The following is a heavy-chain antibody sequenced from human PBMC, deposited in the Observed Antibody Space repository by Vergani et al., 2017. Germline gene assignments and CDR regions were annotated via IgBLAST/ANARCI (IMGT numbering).Heavy chain of an antibody. V-gene: IGHV3-15*01. D-gene: IGHD1-14*01. CDR1: GFTFSNAW. J-gene: IGHJ6*02. CDR2: IKSKTDGGTT. CDR3: ARDRDATKPRKGYYYYGMDV. Sequence: EVQLVESGGGLVKPGGSLRLSCAASGFTFSNAWMSWVRQAPGKGLEWVGRIKSKTDGGTTDYAAPVKGRFTISRDDSKNTLYLQMNSLKTEDTAVYYCARDRDATKPRKGYYYYGMDVWGQGTTVTVSS.